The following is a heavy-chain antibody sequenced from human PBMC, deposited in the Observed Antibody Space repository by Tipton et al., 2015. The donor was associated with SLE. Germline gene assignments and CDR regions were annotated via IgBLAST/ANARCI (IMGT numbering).Heavy chain of an antibody. D-gene: IGHD1-26*01. J-gene: IGHJ6*02. V-gene: IGHV1-18*01. CDR1: GYTFTSYG. CDR2: SSAYNGNT. CDR3: ARDGGGVGATYYYYGMDV. Sequence: QSGAEVKKPGASVKVSCKASGYTFTSYGISWVRQAPGQGLEWMGWSSAYNGNTNYAQKLQGRVTMTTDTSTSTAYMELRSLRSDDAAVYYWARDGGGVGATYYYYGMDVWGQGTTVTVSS.